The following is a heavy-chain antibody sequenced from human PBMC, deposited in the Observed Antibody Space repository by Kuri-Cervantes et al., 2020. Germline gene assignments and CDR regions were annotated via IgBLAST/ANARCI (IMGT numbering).Heavy chain of an antibody. V-gene: IGHV1-18*01. CDR3: ATAPCHILAHMDNCYMDV. J-gene: IGHJ6*03. Sequence: ASVKVSCKASGYTFTNYQISWVRQAPGQGLEWMGWISAYNGNTNYAQKLQGRVTMTEDTSTETAFMELSSLRFEDTAVYYCATAPCHILAHMDNCYMDVWGRGTTVTVSS. CDR1: GYTFTNYQ. D-gene: IGHD2-2*03. CDR2: ISAYNGNT.